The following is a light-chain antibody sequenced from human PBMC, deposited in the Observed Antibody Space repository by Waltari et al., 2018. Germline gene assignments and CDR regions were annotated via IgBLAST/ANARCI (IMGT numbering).Light chain of an antibody. Sequence: DIQMTQSPSSLSASIGDRVTITCRASQCINDYLAWFQQRPGKAPKSLIYRVSSLQRGVPSKFSGRGSGTEFTLTISSLQPEDFATYYCLQYNSYPRTFGQGTKVEIK. V-gene: IGKV1-16*02. CDR3: LQYNSYPRT. CDR2: RVS. J-gene: IGKJ1*01. CDR1: QCINDY.